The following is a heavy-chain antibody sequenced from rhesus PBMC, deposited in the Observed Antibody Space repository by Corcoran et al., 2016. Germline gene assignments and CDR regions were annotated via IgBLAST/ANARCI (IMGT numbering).Heavy chain of an antibody. D-gene: IGHD6-31*01. CDR2: ISGSGGST. V-gene: IGHV4-57*01. J-gene: IGHJ4*01. Sequence: QLQLQESGPGLVKPSETLSLTCAVSGGSVSSSNWWSWIRQPPGTGLEWIGRISGSGGSTNYNPARTSRVTMSTDTSKNQVSRKVSSVTAADTAVYYCARDGSGWDYYFDYWGQGVLVTVSS. CDR1: GGSVSSSNW. CDR3: ARDGSGWDYYFDY.